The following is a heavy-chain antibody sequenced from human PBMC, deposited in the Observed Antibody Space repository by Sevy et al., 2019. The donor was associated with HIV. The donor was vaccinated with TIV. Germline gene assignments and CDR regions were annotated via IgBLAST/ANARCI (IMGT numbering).Heavy chain of an antibody. J-gene: IGHJ3*02. CDR3: ARENYVDTAGAFDI. V-gene: IGHV1-18*01. Sequence: ASVKVSCKASGYTFSTYGVSWVRQAPGQGLQWMGWISAYNGDTSNIETLQGRVTMTTDTSTNTAYMELRSLRSDDTAIYYCARENYVDTAGAFDIWGQGTMVTVSS. CDR2: ISAYNGDT. D-gene: IGHD3-10*02. CDR1: GYTFSTYG.